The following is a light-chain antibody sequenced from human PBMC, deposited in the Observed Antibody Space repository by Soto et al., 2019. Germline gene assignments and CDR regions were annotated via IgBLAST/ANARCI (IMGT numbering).Light chain of an antibody. CDR3: CSYAGSYTSPYV. CDR1: SSDVGRYNY. CDR2: DVT. J-gene: IGLJ1*01. V-gene: IGLV2-11*01. Sequence: QSALTQPRSVSGSPGQSVTISCTGTSSDVGRYNYVSWYQQHPGNAPKLMIYDVTERPSGVPDRFSGSKSGNTASLTISGLQSEDEADYYCCSYAGSYTSPYVFGTVTKLTVL.